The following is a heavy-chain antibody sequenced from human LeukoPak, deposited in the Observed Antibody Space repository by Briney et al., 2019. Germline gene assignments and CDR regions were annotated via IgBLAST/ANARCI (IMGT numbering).Heavy chain of an antibody. CDR3: PRDPNAATAVAGHFDY. CDR1: GFTFSTYW. V-gene: IGHV3-74*01. D-gene: IGHD6-19*01. J-gene: IGHJ4*02. Sequence: GGSLRLSCAASGFTFSTYWMHWVRQAPGKGLVWVSRINSDGSSTSYADSVKGRFTISRDNAKNKLYLQMNSLRAEDTAVYYSPRDPNAATAVAGHFDYWGQGTLVTVTS. CDR2: INSDGSST.